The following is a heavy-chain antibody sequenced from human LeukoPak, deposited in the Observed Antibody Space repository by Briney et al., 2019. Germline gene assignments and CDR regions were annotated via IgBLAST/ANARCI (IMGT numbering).Heavy chain of an antibody. V-gene: IGHV2-5*01. CDR1: GFSLSTSGVG. D-gene: IGHD3-22*01. Sequence: SGPTLVKPTQTLTLTCTFSGFSLSTSGVGVGWIRQPPGKALEWLALIYWNDDKRYSPSLESRLTITKDTSKNQVVLTMTNMDPVDTATYYCAHRVITNPFDYWGQGTLVTVSS. J-gene: IGHJ4*02. CDR2: IYWNDDK. CDR3: AHRVITNPFDY.